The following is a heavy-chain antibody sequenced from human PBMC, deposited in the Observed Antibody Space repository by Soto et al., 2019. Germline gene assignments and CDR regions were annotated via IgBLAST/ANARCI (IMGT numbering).Heavy chain of an antibody. V-gene: IGHV3-21*01. CDR2: ISSSSSYI. CDR3: ARDANPRYDSSGYYYPFDY. Sequence: EVQLVESGGGLVKPGGSLRLSCAASGFTFSSYSMNWVRQAPGKGLEWVSSISSSSSYIYYADSVKGRFTISRDNAKNSLYLQMNSLRAEDTAVYYCARDANPRYDSSGYYYPFDYWGQGTLVTVSS. CDR1: GFTFSSYS. J-gene: IGHJ4*02. D-gene: IGHD3-22*01.